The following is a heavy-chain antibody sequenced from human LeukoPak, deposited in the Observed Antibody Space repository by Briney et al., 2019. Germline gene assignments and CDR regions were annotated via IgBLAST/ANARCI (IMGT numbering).Heavy chain of an antibody. J-gene: IGHJ6*02. CDR2: IYYSGST. V-gene: IGHV4-59*08. CDR1: GGSISSYY. CDR3: ARLRFTDYYYYGMDV. D-gene: IGHD3-10*01. Sequence: PSETPSLTCTVSGGSISSYYWSWIRQPPGKGLEWIGYIYYSGSTNYNPSLKSRVTISVDTSKNQFSLKLSSVTAADTAVYYCARLRFTDYYYYGMDVWGQGTTVTVSS.